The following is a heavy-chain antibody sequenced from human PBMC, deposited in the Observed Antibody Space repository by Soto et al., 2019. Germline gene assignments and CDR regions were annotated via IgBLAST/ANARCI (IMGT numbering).Heavy chain of an antibody. CDR2: INHSGST. D-gene: IGHD3-3*01. Sequence: SSETLSLTCAVYGGSFSGYYWSWIRQPPGKGLEWIGEINHSGSTNYNPSLKSRVTISVDTSKNQFSLKLSSVTAADTAVYYCASSGLRFLENNWFDPWGQGTQVTVSS. CDR1: GGSFSGYY. CDR3: ASSGLRFLENNWFDP. J-gene: IGHJ5*02. V-gene: IGHV4-34*01.